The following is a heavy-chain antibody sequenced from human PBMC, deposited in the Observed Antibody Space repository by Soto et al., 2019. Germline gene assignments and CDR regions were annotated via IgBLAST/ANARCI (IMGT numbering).Heavy chain of an antibody. CDR3: QKPRPSLHWPPFDP. CDR2: ISNDGSKT. CDR1: GFTFSSYG. J-gene: IGHJ5*02. D-gene: IGHD3-16*01. Sequence: QVKLVDSGGGVVQPGRSLRLSCRTSGFTFSSYGMHWVRQAPGKGPEWVAFISNDGSKTDYADSVKGRFTVSRDNPKTTWFFKMNSLMGEDKAVYYFQKPRPSLHWPPFDPWGHGTLVTVSS. V-gene: IGHV3-30*18.